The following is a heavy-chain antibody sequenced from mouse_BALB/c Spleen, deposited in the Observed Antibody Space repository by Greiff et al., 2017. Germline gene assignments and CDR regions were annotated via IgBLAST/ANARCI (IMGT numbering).Heavy chain of an antibody. J-gene: IGHJ2*01. CDR2: IYPGSGTT. V-gene: IGHV1-77*01. Sequence: QVQLQQSGAELARPGASVKLSCKASGYTFTDYYINWVKQRTGQGLEWIGEIYPGSGTTYYNEKFKGKATLTADKSSSTAYMQLSSLTSEDSAVYFYARSITTVVGGYWGQGTTLTVSS. CDR3: ARSITTVVGGY. CDR1: GYTFTDYY. D-gene: IGHD1-1*01.